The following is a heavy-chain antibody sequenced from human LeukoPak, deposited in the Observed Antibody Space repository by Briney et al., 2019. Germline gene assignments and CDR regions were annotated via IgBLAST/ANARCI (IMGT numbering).Heavy chain of an antibody. CDR3: TEERDRDGYFHY. V-gene: IGHV3-30-3*02. CDR1: GFTFSNSA. J-gene: IGHJ4*02. D-gene: IGHD2-8*01. CDR2: ISYDGSDK. Sequence: GGSLRLSCAASGFTFSNSAMHWVRQAPGKGLEWMTFISYDGSDKYYADAAKGRFTISRDNSKNTLYLEMSSLGLQDTAVYYCTEERDRDGYFHYWGQGTLVTVSS.